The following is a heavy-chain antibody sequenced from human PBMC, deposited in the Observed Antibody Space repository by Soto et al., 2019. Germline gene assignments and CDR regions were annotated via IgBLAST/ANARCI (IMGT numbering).Heavy chain of an antibody. CDR3: EKFDYALEY. J-gene: IGHJ4*02. D-gene: IGHD4-17*01. V-gene: IGHV3-30*18. CDR1: GFTFSSYG. CDR2: ISYDGSNK. Sequence: PGGSLRLSCAASGFTFSSYGMHWVRQAPGKGLEWVAVISYDGSNKYYADSVKGRFTISRDNSKNTLYLQMNSLRAEGTAVYYCEKFDYALEYWGQGTLVTVSS.